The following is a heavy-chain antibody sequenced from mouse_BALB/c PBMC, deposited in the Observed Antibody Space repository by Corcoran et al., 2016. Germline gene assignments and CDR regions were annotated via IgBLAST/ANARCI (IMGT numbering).Heavy chain of an antibody. CDR1: GFSLSTSGMG. V-gene: IGHV8-12*01. CDR2: IYWDDDK. CDR3: ARIYYGSSYAMVY. D-gene: IGHD1-1*01. J-gene: IGHJ4*01. Sequence: QVTLKESGPGILQPSQTLSLTCSFSGFSLSTSGMGVSWIRQPSGKGLEWLAHIYWDDDKRYNPSLKSRLTISKDTSSNQVFLKITSVDTADTATYYCARIYYGSSYAMVYWGQGTSVTVSS.